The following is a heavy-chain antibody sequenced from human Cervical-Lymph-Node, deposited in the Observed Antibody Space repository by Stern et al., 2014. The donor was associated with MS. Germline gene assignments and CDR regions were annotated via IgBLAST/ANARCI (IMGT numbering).Heavy chain of an antibody. Sequence: EVQLVESGGGLVKPGGSLRLSCAVSGFTFSNYTLNWVRQAPGKGLEWVSSISSSSSYLYYANPVRGRFTISRDNAKNSLYLQMNSLRAEYTAVYYCARARRGFDYWGQGTLVIVSS. V-gene: IGHV3-21*06. CDR2: ISSSSSYL. CDR1: GFTFSNYT. CDR3: ARARRGFDY. J-gene: IGHJ4*02.